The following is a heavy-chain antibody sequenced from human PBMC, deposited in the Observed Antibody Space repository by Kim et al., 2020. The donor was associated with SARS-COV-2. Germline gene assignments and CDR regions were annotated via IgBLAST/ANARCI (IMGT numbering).Heavy chain of an antibody. J-gene: IGHJ6*02. Sequence: YTNSGPSFQGHVTISADKSISTAYLQWSSLKASDTAMYYCARRRVGGMDVWGQGTTVTVSS. V-gene: IGHV5-10-1*01. CDR3: ARRRVGGMDV. CDR2: YT.